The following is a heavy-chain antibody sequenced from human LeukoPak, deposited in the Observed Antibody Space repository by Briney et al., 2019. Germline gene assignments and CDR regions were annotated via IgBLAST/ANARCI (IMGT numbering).Heavy chain of an antibody. CDR1: GGSISSYY. V-gene: IGHV4-59*08. D-gene: IGHD4-17*01. CDR2: IYYSGST. J-gene: IGHJ4*02. Sequence: SETLSLTCIVSGGSISSYYWSWIRQPPGKGLEWIGYIYYSGSTNYNPSLKSRVTISVDTSKNQFSLKLSSVTAADTAVYYCASGNYGDYVPGWDYWGQGTLVTVSS. CDR3: ASGNYGDYVPGWDY.